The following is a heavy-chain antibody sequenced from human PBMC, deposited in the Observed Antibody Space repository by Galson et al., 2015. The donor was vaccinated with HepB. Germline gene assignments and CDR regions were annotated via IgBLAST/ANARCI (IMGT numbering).Heavy chain of an antibody. Sequence: SLRLSCAASGFTFSSYAMHWVRQAPGKGLEWVAVISYDGSNKYYADSVKGRFTISRDNSKNTLYLQMNSLRAEDTAVYYCASEGRYSSSWYEGAQHWGQGTLVTVSS. CDR1: GFTFSSYA. CDR2: ISYDGSNK. D-gene: IGHD6-13*01. J-gene: IGHJ1*01. V-gene: IGHV3-30*04. CDR3: ASEGRYSSSWYEGAQH.